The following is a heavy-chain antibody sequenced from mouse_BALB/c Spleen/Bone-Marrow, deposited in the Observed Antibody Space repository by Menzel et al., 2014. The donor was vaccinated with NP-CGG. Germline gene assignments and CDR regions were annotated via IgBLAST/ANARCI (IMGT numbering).Heavy chain of an antibody. CDR1: GYAFSTYW. Sequence: QVQLQQSGAELVRPESSVKISCKASGYAFSTYWMIWVKHRPGQGLEWIGQIYPGDGDTNYNGKFKGKATLTADKSSSTAYMQLSSLTSEDSAVYFCARGARSAMDYWGQGTSVTVSS. CDR3: ARGARSAMDY. J-gene: IGHJ4*01. V-gene: IGHV1-80*01. CDR2: IYPGDGDT.